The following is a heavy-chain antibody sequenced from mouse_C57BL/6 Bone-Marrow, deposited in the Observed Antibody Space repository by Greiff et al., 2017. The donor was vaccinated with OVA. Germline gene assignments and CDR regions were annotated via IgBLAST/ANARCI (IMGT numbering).Heavy chain of an antibody. V-gene: IGHV5-4*01. D-gene: IGHD2-10*02. CDR1: GFTFSSYA. CDR3: ARDPGYGNYDAMDY. J-gene: IGHJ4*01. CDR2: ISDGGSYT. Sequence: EVKLMESGGGLVKPGGSLKLSCAASGFTFSSYAMSWVRQTPEKRLEWVATISDGGSYTYYPDNVKGRFTISRDNAKNNLYLQMSHLKSEDTAMYYCARDPGYGNYDAMDYWGQGTSVTVSS.